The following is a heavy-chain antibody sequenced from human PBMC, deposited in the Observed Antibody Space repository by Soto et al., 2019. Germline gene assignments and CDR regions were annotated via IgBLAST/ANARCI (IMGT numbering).Heavy chain of an antibody. D-gene: IGHD3-10*01. Sequence: QITLKESGPTLVKPTQTLTLTCTFSGFSLSTSGVGVGWIRQPPGKALEWLALIYWDDDKRYSPSLKSRLTITKDTSKNQVVLTMTNMDPVDTATYYCAHTKSQRITMVRRKGDAYYYYMDVWGKGTTVTVSS. CDR3: AHTKSQRITMVRRKGDAYYYYMDV. V-gene: IGHV2-5*02. CDR1: GFSLSTSGVG. J-gene: IGHJ6*03. CDR2: IYWDDDK.